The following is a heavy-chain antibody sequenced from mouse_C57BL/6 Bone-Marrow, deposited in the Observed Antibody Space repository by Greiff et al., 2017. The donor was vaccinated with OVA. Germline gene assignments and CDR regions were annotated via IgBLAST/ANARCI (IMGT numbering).Heavy chain of an antibody. CDR1: GFNIKDDY. J-gene: IGHJ3*01. CDR3: TALYYDYDGGFAY. V-gene: IGHV14-4*01. CDR2: IDPENGDT. Sequence: VQLQQSGAELVRPGASVKLSCTASGFNIKDDYMHWVKQRPEQGLEWIGWIDPENGDTEYASKFQGKATITADTSSNTAYLQLSSLTSEDTAVYYCTALYYDYDGGFAYWGQGTLVTVSA. D-gene: IGHD2-4*01.